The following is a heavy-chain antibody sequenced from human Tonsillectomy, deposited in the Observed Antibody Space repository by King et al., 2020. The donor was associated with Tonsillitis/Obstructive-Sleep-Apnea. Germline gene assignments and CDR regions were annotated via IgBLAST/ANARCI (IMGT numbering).Heavy chain of an antibody. J-gene: IGHJ6*02. D-gene: IGHD4-11*01. CDR2: ISSSSSYI. V-gene: IGHV3-21*01. CDR3: AREGFTVTTGDVYYYYGMDV. CDR1: GFTFSPYS. Sequence: EVQLVESGGGLVKPGGSLRLSCAASGFTFSPYSMNWVRQAPGKGLEWVSSISSSSSYIYYADSVNGRFTISRDNAKNSLYLQMNSLRAEDTAVYYCAREGFTVTTGDVYYYYGMDVWGQGPTVTVSS.